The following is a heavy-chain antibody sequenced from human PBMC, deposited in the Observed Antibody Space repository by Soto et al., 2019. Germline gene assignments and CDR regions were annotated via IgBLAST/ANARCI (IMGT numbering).Heavy chain of an antibody. V-gene: IGHV3-30*18. CDR3: TKEYIVGTTWGYFES. CDR2: ISFDGSNE. J-gene: IGHJ4*02. D-gene: IGHD1-26*01. CDR1: GFIFSTYG. Sequence: VQLVESGGGVVQPGGSLRLSCAASGFIFSTYGMHWVRQVPGKGLEWVAHISFDGSNEHYADSVKGRFTVSRYNAKNTLSLQMNTLTAEDTAVYYCTKEYIVGTTWGYFESWGQGTLVTVSS.